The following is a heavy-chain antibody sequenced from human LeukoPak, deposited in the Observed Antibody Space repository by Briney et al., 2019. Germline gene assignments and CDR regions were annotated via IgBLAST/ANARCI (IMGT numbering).Heavy chain of an antibody. Sequence: PGGSLRLSCAASGFTFSSYAMHWVRQAPGKGLEWVAVISYDGSNKYYADSVKGRFTISRDNSKNTLYLQMNSLRAEDTAVYYCARDFPLSYYYDSSGTHGAFDIWGQGTMVTVSS. D-gene: IGHD3-22*01. V-gene: IGHV3-30-3*01. CDR1: GFTFSSYA. J-gene: IGHJ3*02. CDR3: ARDFPLSYYYDSSGTHGAFDI. CDR2: ISYDGSNK.